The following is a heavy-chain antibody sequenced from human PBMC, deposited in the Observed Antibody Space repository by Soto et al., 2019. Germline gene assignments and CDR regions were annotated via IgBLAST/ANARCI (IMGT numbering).Heavy chain of an antibody. J-gene: IGHJ5*02. D-gene: IGHD6-13*01. CDR3: AIEVGSSNQVDL. V-gene: IGHV1-24*01. Sequence: ASVKVSCKASGYSLTELSIHWVRQAPGEGLEWMGGYDLEKGETIYAQKFQGRVTMTEDSPADTPYMQLRSLRSEDTAVYYCAIEVGSSNQVDLWGQGTMVTV. CDR2: YDLEKGET. CDR1: GYSLTELS.